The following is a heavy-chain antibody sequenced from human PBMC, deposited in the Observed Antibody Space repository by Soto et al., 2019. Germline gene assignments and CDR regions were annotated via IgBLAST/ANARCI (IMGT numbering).Heavy chain of an antibody. CDR3: ARQLPTIALYYFDY. CDR2: IYYSGST. D-gene: IGHD5-12*01. J-gene: IGHJ4*02. Sequence: SETLSLTCTVSGGSISSSSYYWGWIRQHPGKGLEWIGSIYYSGSTYYNPSLKSRVTISVDTSKNQFSLKLSSVTAADTAVYYCARQLPTIALYYFDYWGQGTLVTVSS. V-gene: IGHV4-39*01. CDR1: GGSISSSSYY.